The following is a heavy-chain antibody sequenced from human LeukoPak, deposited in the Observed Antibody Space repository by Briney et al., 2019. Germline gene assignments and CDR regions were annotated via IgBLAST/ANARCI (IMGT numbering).Heavy chain of an antibody. D-gene: IGHD2-2*02. CDR2: IHYSGST. V-gene: IGHV4-59*12. Sequence: SETLSLTCTVSGGSISPYYWSWIRQSPGKGLEWIGCIHYSGSTIYNPSLKSRVSISVDTSKNRFSLKLSSATAADTAVYYCARDHPGYCSSTSCYTGGYYFDYWGQGTLVTVSS. J-gene: IGHJ4*02. CDR3: ARDHPGYCSSTSCYTGGYYFDY. CDR1: GGSISPYY.